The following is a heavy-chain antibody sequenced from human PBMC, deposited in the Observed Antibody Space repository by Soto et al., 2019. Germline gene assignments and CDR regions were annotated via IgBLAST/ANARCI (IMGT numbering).Heavy chain of an antibody. CDR2: INSDGSST. D-gene: IGHD4-17*01. V-gene: IGHV3-74*01. J-gene: IGHJ2*01. CDR1: GFTFSSYW. CDR3: AREPPDLDYGDYGGYFDL. Sequence: EVQLVESGGGLVQPGGSLRLSCAASGFTFSSYWMHWVRQAPGKGLVWVSRINSDGSSTSYAHSVKGRVTISRDNANNTLYLEMTSLRAEYTAVYYCAREPPDLDYGDYGGYFDLWGRGTLYTFSS.